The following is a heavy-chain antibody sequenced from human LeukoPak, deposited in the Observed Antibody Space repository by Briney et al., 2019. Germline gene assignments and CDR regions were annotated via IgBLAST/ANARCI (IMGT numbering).Heavy chain of an antibody. CDR3: ASKQGDY. CDR1: GFTFSSYA. CDR2: INPDGSGK. J-gene: IGHJ4*02. Sequence: SGGSLRLSCAASGFTFSSYAMSWVRQAQGKGLEWVANINPDGSGKYYVDSVKGRFTISRDNAKKSLYLQMNSLRAEDTAVYYCASKQGDYWGQGTLVPVSS. V-gene: IGHV3-7*01.